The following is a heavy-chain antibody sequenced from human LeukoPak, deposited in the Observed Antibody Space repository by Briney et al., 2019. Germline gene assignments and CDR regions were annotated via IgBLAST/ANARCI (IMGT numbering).Heavy chain of an antibody. CDR2: IIPIFGTA. CDR1: GGTFSSYA. D-gene: IGHD4-17*01. J-gene: IGHJ4*02. CDR3: ARLSGGPGTTHYFDY. Sequence: VKVSCKASGGTFSSYAISWERQAPGQGLEWMGGIIPIFGTANYAQKFQGRVTITADESTSTAYMELSSLRSEDTAVYYCARLSGGPGTTHYFDYWGQGTLVTVSS. V-gene: IGHV1-69*13.